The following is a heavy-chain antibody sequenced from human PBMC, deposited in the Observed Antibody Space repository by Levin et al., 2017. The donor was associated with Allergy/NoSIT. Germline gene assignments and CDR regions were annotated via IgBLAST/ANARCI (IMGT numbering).Heavy chain of an antibody. J-gene: IGHJ4*02. D-gene: IGHD2-15*01. CDR2: INHSGST. Sequence: ESLKISCAVYGGSFSGYYWSWIRQPPGKGLEWIGEINHSGSTNYNPSLKSRVTISVDTSKNQFSLKLSSVTAADTAVYYCASSGGYCSGGSCSLDYWGQGTLVTVSS. CDR3: ASSGGYCSGGSCSLDY. CDR1: GGSFSGYY. V-gene: IGHV4-34*01.